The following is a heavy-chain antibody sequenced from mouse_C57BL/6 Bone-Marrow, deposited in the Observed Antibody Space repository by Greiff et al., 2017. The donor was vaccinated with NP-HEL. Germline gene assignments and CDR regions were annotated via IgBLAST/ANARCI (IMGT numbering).Heavy chain of an antibody. V-gene: IGHV1-64*01. CDR2: IHPNSGST. Sequence: QVQLQQPGAELVKPGASVKLSCKASGYTFTSYWMHWVKQRPGQGLEWIGMIHPNSGSTNYNEKFKSQATLTVDKSSSTAYMQLSSLTSEDSAVYYCARYDGYFPYAMDYWGQGTSVTVSS. J-gene: IGHJ4*01. D-gene: IGHD2-3*01. CDR1: GYTFTSYW. CDR3: ARYDGYFPYAMDY.